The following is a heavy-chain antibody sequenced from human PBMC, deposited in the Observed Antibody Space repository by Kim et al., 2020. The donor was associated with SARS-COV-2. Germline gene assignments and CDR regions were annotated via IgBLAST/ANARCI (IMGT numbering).Heavy chain of an antibody. J-gene: IGHJ4*02. CDR3: AKDRDDSSGYFDY. Sequence: YADSVKGRFTISRDNAKNSLYLQMNSLRAEDTALYYCAKDRDDSSGYFDYWGQGTLVTVSS. V-gene: IGHV3-9*01. D-gene: IGHD3-22*01.